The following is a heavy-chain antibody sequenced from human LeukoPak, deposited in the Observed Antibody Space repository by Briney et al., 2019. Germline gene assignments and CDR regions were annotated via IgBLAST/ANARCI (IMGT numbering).Heavy chain of an antibody. V-gene: IGHV4-34*01. CDR2: INHSGST. J-gene: IGHJ6*02. CDR1: GGSFSGYY. CDR3: ARDGGTTGTDYYGVDV. D-gene: IGHD1-1*01. Sequence: SETLSLTCAVYGGSFSGYYWSWIRQPPGKGLEWIGVINHSGSTNYNPSLKSRVTISVDTSKNQFSLKLSSVTAADTAVYYCARDGGTTGTDYYGVDVWGQGTTVTLSS.